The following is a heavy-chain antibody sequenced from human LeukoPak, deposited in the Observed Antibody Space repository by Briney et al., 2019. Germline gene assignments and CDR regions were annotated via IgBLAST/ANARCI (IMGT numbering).Heavy chain of an antibody. V-gene: IGHV4-4*07. CDR3: ARVPSVCKDSTWCEAWLDS. D-gene: IGHD2-2*01. CDR2: THTSGST. J-gene: IGHJ5*01. Sequence: SETLSLTCTVSGGSLNNYYWSWIRQSAGKGLEWLGRTHTSGSTNHSPSLKGPFNMSMDKSNNQFSPSLPSVTAAATAVYYCARVPSVCKDSTWCEAWLDSWGQGILVTVSS. CDR1: GGSLNNYY.